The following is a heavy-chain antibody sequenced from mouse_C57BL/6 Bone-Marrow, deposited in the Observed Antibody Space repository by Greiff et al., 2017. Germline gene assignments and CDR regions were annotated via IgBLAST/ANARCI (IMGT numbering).Heavy chain of an antibody. V-gene: IGHV5-9*01. Sequence: DVMLVESGGGLVKPGGSLKLSCAASGFTFSSYTMSWVRQTPEKRLQWVAAISGGGGNTYYPDSVKGRFTISRDNDKKILYLQMSSLRSEDTALYYCSRQVTTVLATKYFDVWGTGTTVTVSS. CDR3: SRQVTTVLATKYFDV. D-gene: IGHD1-1*01. J-gene: IGHJ1*03. CDR2: ISGGGGNT. CDR1: GFTFSSYT.